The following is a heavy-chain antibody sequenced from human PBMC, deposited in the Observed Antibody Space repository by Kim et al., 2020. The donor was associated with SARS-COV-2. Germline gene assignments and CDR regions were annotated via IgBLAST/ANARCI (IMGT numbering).Heavy chain of an antibody. D-gene: IGHD1-26*01. J-gene: IGHJ5*02. CDR1: GYTLIELS. V-gene: IGHV1-24*01. Sequence: ASVKVSCKVSGYTLIELSMHWVRQAPGKGLEWMGGFDPEDGETIYAQKFQGRVTMTEDTSTDTAYMELSSLRSEDTAVYYCATAAAVCGGATRCPRWFDPWGQGTLVTVSS. CDR2: FDPEDGET. CDR3: ATAAAVCGGATRCPRWFDP.